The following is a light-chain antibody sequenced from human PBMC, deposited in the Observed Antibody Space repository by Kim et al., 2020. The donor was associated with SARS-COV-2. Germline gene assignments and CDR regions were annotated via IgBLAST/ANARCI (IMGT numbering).Light chain of an antibody. CDR1: QGISNY. Sequence: ESVRDRGTITCRASQGISNYLAWYQQKPGEIPKVLIYGASTVQSGVPSRFSGSGSGTDFTLTITSLQPEDVATYYCQKYNSAPQTFGQGTKVDIK. J-gene: IGKJ1*01. CDR3: QKYNSAPQT. CDR2: GAS. V-gene: IGKV1-27*01.